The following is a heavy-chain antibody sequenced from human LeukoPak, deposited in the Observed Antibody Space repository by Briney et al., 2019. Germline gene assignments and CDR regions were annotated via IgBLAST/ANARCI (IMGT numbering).Heavy chain of an antibody. CDR2: IYYSGST. J-gene: IGHJ3*02. CDR1: GRSISSGDYY. Sequence: PSETLSLTCTVSGRSISSGDYYWSWIRQPPGKGLEGSGYIYYSGSTYYNPSLKSRVTISVDTSKNQFSLKLSSVTAADTAVYYCARGWPAFDIWGQGTMVTVSS. V-gene: IGHV4-30-4*01. D-gene: IGHD5-24*01. CDR3: ARGWPAFDI.